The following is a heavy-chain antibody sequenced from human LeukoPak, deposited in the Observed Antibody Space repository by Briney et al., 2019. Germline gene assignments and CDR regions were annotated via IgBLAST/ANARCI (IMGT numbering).Heavy chain of an antibody. J-gene: IGHJ4*02. CDR1: GFTFSNYE. CDR2: ISSSGSTI. D-gene: IGHD3-10*01. V-gene: IGHV3-48*03. Sequence: PGGSLRLSCAASGFTFSNYEMYWVRQAPGKGLEWVSYISSSGSTIYYADSVKGRFTISRDNAKNSLYLQMNSLRAEDTAVYYCARELWFGESYWGQGTLVTVSS. CDR3: ARELWFGESY.